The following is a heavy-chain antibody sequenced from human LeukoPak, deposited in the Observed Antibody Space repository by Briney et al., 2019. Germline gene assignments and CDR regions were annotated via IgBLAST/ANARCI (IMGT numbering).Heavy chain of an antibody. CDR3: ARAYYDSSGYYYLYYYYYMDV. CDR2: INHSGST. V-gene: IGHV4-34*01. CDR1: GGSISSYY. Sequence: KSSETLSLTCTVSGGSISSYYWSWIRQPPGKGLEWIGEINHSGSTNYNPSLKSRVTISVDTSKNQFSLKLSSVTAADTAVYYCARAYYDSSGYYYLYYYYYMDVWGKGTTVTVSS. D-gene: IGHD3-22*01. J-gene: IGHJ6*03.